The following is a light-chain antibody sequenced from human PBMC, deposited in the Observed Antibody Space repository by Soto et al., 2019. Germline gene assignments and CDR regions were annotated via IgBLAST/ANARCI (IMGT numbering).Light chain of an antibody. Sequence: QSALAQPASVSGSPGQSITISCTGTSSDVGNYIYVFWFQQHPGKAPKLIISEVSNRPSGVSSRFSGSKSGNTASLTISELQAEDEAHYYCTSYTTSSTYVFGTGTKVT. CDR3: TSYTTSSTYV. J-gene: IGLJ1*01. CDR2: EVS. V-gene: IGLV2-14*01. CDR1: SSDVGNYIY.